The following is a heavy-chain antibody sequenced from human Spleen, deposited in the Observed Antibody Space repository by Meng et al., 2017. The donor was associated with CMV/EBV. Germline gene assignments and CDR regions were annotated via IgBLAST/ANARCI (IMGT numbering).Heavy chain of an antibody. V-gene: IGHV4-34*01. J-gene: IGHJ4*02. CDR1: GGSFSGYY. Sequence: GSLRLSCTVYGGSFSGYYWTWVRQPPGKGLEWIGEIHHSGTTNYNVSLKSRVTISVDTSKNQFSLKLSSVTAADTAVYYCARGLRRYSGSYTDDYWGQGTLVTVSS. CDR3: ARGLRRYSGSYTDDY. D-gene: IGHD1-26*01. CDR2: IHHSGTT.